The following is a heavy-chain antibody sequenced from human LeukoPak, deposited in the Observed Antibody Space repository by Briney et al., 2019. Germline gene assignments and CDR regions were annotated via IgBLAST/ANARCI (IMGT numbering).Heavy chain of an antibody. CDR2: IYTSGNT. J-gene: IGHJ4*02. V-gene: IGHV4-4*07. Sequence: SETLSLTCTVSGGSTSSFYWSWIRQPAGKGLEWIGRIYTSGNTNYNPSLKSRVSMSVDTSKKQISLKLTSVTAADTAVYYCTRDPEYWGQGTLVTVSS. CDR1: GGSTSSFY. CDR3: TRDPEY. D-gene: IGHD1-14*01.